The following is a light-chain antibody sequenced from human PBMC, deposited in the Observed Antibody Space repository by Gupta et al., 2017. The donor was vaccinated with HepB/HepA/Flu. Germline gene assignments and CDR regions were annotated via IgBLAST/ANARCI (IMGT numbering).Light chain of an antibody. J-gene: IGKJ1*01. CDR1: QSLLHSNGYNY. Sequence: DIVMTQSPLSLPVTPGEPASISCRSSQSLLHSNGYNYLDWYLQKPGQSPQLLIYLGSNRASGVPDRFSGSGSGTDFTLKISRVEAEDVGVYYCRQSLQTLRTFGQGTKVEIK. CDR2: LGS. V-gene: IGKV2-28*01. CDR3: RQSLQTLRT.